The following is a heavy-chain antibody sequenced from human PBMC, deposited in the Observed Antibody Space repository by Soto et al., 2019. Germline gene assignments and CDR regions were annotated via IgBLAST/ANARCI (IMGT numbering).Heavy chain of an antibody. J-gene: IGHJ4*02. V-gene: IGHV4-4*02. Sequence: QVQLQESGPGLVKPSGTLSLTCAVSGGSISSTNWWNWVHQPPGKGLEWIGEIDHSGSTNYNPSLKSRVTMSVDKPKNQFSLKLSSVTAADTAVYYCVRDSGNGWKDYWGQGTLVTVSS. CDR1: GGSISSTNW. CDR3: VRDSGNGWKDY. D-gene: IGHD6-19*01. CDR2: IDHSGST.